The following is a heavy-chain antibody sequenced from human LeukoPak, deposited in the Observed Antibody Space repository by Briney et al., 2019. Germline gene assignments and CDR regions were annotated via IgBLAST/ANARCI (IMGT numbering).Heavy chain of an antibody. CDR2: IYPGDSDT. J-gene: IGHJ6*04. V-gene: IGHV5-51*01. Sequence: GESLKISCKGSGYSFTSYWIAWVRQMPGKGLEWMGTIYPGDSDTRYSPSFRGQVTISADKSFSTAYLQWSSLKASDTAMYYCARLSRAVLTYGMDVWGKGTTVTVSS. CDR3: ARLSRAVLTYGMDV. CDR1: GYSFTSYW. D-gene: IGHD6-19*01.